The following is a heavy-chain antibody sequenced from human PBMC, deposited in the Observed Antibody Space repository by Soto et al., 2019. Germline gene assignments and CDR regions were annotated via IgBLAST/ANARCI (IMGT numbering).Heavy chain of an antibody. D-gene: IGHD4-17*01. CDR2: IIPILGIA. V-gene: IGHV1-69*02. J-gene: IGHJ4*02. CDR3: ASDRTTVTTFAY. CDR1: GGTFSSYT. Sequence: QVQLVQSGAEVKKPGSSVKVSCKASGGTFSSYTISWVRQAPGQGLEWMGRIIPILGIANYAQKFQGRVPITADKSTSTAYMELSSLRSEDTAVYYCASDRTTVTTFAYWGQGTLVTVSS.